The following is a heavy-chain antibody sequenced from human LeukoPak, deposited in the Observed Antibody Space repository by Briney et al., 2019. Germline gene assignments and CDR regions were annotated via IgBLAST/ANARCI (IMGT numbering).Heavy chain of an antibody. V-gene: IGHV3-23*01. Sequence: GGSLRLSCAASGFTFSSYGMSWVRQAPGKGLEWVSHIRPSGFTLYNADSVKGRFTISRDNSENTLYLQMISLRPDDTAVYYCADNKRGRNYYYYMDVWGKGTTVTISS. D-gene: IGHD2/OR15-2a*01. CDR3: ADNKRGRNYYYYMDV. J-gene: IGHJ6*03. CDR2: IRPSGFTL. CDR1: GFTFSSYG.